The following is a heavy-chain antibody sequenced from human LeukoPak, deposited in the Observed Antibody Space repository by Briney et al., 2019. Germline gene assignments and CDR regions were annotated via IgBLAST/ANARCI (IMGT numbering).Heavy chain of an antibody. CDR1: GYTFTSYG. Sequence: ASVTVSFKASGYTFTSYGISWVRQAPGQGLEWVGWISAYNGNTNYAQKLQGRVTMTTDTSTSTAYMELRSLRSDDTAVYYCARAEVAGSGRSPSFDYWGQGTLVTVSS. J-gene: IGHJ4*02. D-gene: IGHD3-10*01. V-gene: IGHV1-18*01. CDR2: ISAYNGNT. CDR3: ARAEVAGSGRSPSFDY.